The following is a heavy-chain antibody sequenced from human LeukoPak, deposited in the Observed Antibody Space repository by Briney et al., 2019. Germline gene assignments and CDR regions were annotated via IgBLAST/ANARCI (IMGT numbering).Heavy chain of an antibody. Sequence: GGSLRLSCAAPGFTFSSYWIHWVRQAPGKGLVWVSRIDSGGTNTIYAVSVKGRFTVSRDNAKNTLYLQMNSLRAEDTAVYYCARGGSLHGFDIWGQGTVVIVSS. V-gene: IGHV3-74*01. CDR2: IDSGGTNT. CDR3: ARGGSLHGFDI. D-gene: IGHD5-12*01. CDR1: GFTFSSYW. J-gene: IGHJ3*02.